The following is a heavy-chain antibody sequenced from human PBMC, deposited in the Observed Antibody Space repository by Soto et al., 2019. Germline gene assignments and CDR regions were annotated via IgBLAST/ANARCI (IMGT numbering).Heavy chain of an antibody. Sequence: VGSLRLSCAASGFSFSDYAMSWVRQAPGKGLEWVSVISESGGSTHYADSVRGRFTVSRDNSKNSLSLRMNSLRDEDTAVYFCAKRSPYSSCWYSPIFDYWGQGALVTVSS. V-gene: IGHV3-23*01. CDR1: GFSFSDYA. D-gene: IGHD6-13*01. J-gene: IGHJ4*02. CDR3: AKRSPYSSCWYSPIFDY. CDR2: ISESGGST.